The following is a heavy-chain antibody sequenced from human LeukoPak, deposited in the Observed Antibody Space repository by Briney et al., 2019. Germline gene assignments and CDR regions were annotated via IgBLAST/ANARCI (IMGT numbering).Heavy chain of an antibody. V-gene: IGHV4-59*01. CDR1: GGSISSYY. J-gene: IGHJ1*01. D-gene: IGHD3-22*01. CDR3: ARLKYYYDSSGYRAEYFQH. CDR2: IYYSGST. Sequence: SETLSLTCTVSGGSISSYYWSWIRQPPGKGLEWIGYIYYSGSTNYNPSLKSRVTISVYTSKNQFSLKLSSVTAADTAVYYCARLKYYYDSSGYRAEYFQHWGQGTLVTDSS.